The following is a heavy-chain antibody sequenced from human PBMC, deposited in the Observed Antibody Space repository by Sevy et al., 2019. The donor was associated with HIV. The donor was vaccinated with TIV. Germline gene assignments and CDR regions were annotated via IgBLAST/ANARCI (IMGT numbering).Heavy chain of an antibody. J-gene: IGHJ3*02. D-gene: IGHD3-22*01. CDR1: GFTFSSYG. V-gene: IGHV3-30*03. Sequence: GGSLRLSCAASGFTFSSYGMHWVRQAPGKGLEWVAVISCDGSNKCYADSVKGRFTISRDNSKNTLYLQMNSLRAEDTAVYYWSRSGYYYDSSGYHTGNAVDIWGQGTMVTVSS. CDR2: ISCDGSNK. CDR3: SRSGYYYDSSGYHTGNAVDI.